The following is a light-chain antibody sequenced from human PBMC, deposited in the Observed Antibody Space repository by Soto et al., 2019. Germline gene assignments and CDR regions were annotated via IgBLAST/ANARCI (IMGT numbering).Light chain of an antibody. J-gene: IGKJ5*01. CDR2: LGS. CDR1: QSLLNSNGYNN. Sequence: DIVLTQSPLSLPVTPGEPASISCRSSQSLLNSNGYNNLDWYLQKPGQSPQVLIYLGSNRASGVPDRFSGSVSGTDFTLRISRVEADDVGVYYCMQALQNPITFGRGTRLEIK. CDR3: MQALQNPIT. V-gene: IGKV2-28*01.